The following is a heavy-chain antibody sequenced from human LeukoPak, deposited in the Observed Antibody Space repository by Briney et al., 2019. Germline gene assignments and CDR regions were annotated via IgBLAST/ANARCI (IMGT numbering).Heavy chain of an antibody. CDR2: INSDGSSR. CDR1: GFTFSNYW. J-gene: IGHJ4*02. CDR3: ASASSHRIAAGGDY. Sequence: GGSLRLSCAASGFTFSNYWMHWVRQAPGKGLVWVSRINSDGSSRNYADSVKGRFTISRDSAKNTLYLQMNSLRAEDTAVYYCASASSHRIAAGGDYWGQGTLVTVSS. V-gene: IGHV3-74*01. D-gene: IGHD6-13*01.